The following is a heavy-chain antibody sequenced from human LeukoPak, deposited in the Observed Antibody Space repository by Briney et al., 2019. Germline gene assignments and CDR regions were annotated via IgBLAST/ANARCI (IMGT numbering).Heavy chain of an antibody. D-gene: IGHD3-16*02. CDR3: ARSMVGGVIVIVY. CDR1: GGSISSYY. V-gene: IGHV4-59*01. Sequence: SETLSLTCTVSGGSISSYYWSWIRQPPGKGLEWIGYIYYSGSTNYNPSLKSRVTISVDTSKNQFSLKLSSVTAADTAVYYCARSMVGGVIVIVYWGQGTLVTVSS. J-gene: IGHJ4*02. CDR2: IYYSGST.